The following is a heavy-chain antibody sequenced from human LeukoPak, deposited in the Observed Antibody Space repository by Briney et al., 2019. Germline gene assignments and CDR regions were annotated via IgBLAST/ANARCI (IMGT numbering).Heavy chain of an antibody. D-gene: IGHD3-3*01. CDR1: GYTFTSYG. J-gene: IGHJ6*02. CDR2: ISAYNGNT. CDR3: ARSDYDLWSGYSDYGMDV. Sequence: ASVKVSCKASGYTFTSYGISWVRQAPGQGLEWMGWISAYNGNTNYAQKLQGRVTMTTDTSTSTAYMELRSLRSDDTAVYYCARSDYDLWSGYSDYGMDVWGQGTTVTVSS. V-gene: IGHV1-18*01.